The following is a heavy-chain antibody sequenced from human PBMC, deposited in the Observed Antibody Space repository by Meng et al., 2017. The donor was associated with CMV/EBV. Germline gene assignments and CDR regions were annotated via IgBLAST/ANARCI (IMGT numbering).Heavy chain of an antibody. CDR1: GFTFSSYD. J-gene: IGHJ3*02. CDR3: ARVGYSGSYYDDAFDI. CDR2: IGTAGDT. Sequence: GESLKISCAASGFTFSSYDMHWVRQATGKGLEWVSAIGTAGDTYYPGSVKGRFTISRENAKNSLYLQMNSLRAEDTALYHCARVGYSGSYYDDAFDIWGQGTMVTVSS. D-gene: IGHD1-26*01. V-gene: IGHV3-13*01.